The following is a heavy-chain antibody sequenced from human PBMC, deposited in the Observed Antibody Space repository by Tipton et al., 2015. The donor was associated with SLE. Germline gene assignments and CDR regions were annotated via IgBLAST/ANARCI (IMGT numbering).Heavy chain of an antibody. V-gene: IGHV4-61*10. CDR3: ARGGNWNSDPDSFDI. J-gene: IGHJ3*02. CDR2: IHYTGST. D-gene: IGHD1-7*01. Sequence: TLSLTCTVSGGSMRSGSYYWTWIRQPAGKGLEWLGHIHYTGSTIYNPALKSRVTISLDTSRNHFSLKLNSVTAADTAVFYCARGGNWNSDPDSFDIWGQGTMVTVSS. CDR1: GGSMRSGSYY.